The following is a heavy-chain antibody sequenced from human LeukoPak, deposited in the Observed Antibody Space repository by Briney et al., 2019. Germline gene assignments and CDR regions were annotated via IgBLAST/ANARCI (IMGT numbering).Heavy chain of an antibody. J-gene: IGHJ4*02. D-gene: IGHD3-10*01. CDR1: GFTFSSYS. Sequence: GGSLRLSCAASGFTFSSYSMNWVRQAPGKGLEWVSSISSSSSYIYYADSVKGRFTISRDNSKNTLYLQMNSLRAEDTAVYYCARDMRSGSDHWHDYWGQGTLVTVSS. CDR2: ISSSSSYI. V-gene: IGHV3-21*01. CDR3: ARDMRSGSDHWHDY.